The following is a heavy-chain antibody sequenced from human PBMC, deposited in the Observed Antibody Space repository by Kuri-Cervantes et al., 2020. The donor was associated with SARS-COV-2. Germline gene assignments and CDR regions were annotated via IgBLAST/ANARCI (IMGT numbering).Heavy chain of an antibody. CDR1: GYTFTSYC. CDR2: ISAYNGNT. V-gene: IGHV1-18*04. J-gene: IGHJ6*02. D-gene: IGHD6-6*01. CDR3: ARVSSSSSNYYYYGMDF. Sequence: ASVKVSCKASGYTFTSYCISWVRQAPGQGLEWTGWISAYNGNTNYAQKLQGRVTMTTDTSTSTAYMELRSLRSDDTAVYYCARVSSSSSNYYYYGMDFWGQGTTVTVSS.